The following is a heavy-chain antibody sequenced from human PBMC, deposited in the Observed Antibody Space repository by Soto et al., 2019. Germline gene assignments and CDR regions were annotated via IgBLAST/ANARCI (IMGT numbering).Heavy chain of an antibody. J-gene: IGHJ5*02. CDR2: TSYDGTNK. CDR1: GFTFSTYA. CDR3: ENADYGDNWFDP. Sequence: QVQLVESGGGVVQPGRSLRLSCAASGFTFSTYAMQWVRQAPGKGLEWVAVTSYDGTNKYYADSVKGRFTISRDNSKNTLYLQMDSLRTKDTAVYFCENADYGDNWFDPWGQGTLVTVSS. D-gene: IGHD4-17*01. V-gene: IGHV3-30-3*01.